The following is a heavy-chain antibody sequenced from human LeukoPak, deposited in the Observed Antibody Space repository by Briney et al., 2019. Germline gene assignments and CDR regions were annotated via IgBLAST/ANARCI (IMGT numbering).Heavy chain of an antibody. D-gene: IGHD2-2*01. V-gene: IGHV3-74*01. CDR2: IKSDGSST. CDR1: GFTFSVAA. Sequence: GGSLRLSCAASGFTFSVAAMTWVRQAPGKGLVWVSHIKSDGSSTGYADSVKGRFTNSRDNAKNTLYLQMNSLRAEDTAVYYCARGDAHGFDIWGQGTMVTVSS. CDR3: ARGDAHGFDI. J-gene: IGHJ3*02.